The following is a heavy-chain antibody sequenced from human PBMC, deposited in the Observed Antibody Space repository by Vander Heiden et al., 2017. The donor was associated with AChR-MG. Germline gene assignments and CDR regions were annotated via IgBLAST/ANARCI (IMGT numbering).Heavy chain of an antibody. CDR1: GGSISSSSYY. Sequence: QLQLQESGPGLVKPSETLSLTCTVSGGSISSSSYYWGWIRQPPGKGLEWIGSIYYSGSTYYNPSLKSRVTISVDTSKNQFSLKLSSVTAADTAVYYCAREPYDFWSGYRLYLDYWGQGTLVTVSS. CDR2: IYYSGST. V-gene: IGHV4-39*01. J-gene: IGHJ4*02. D-gene: IGHD3-3*01. CDR3: AREPYDFWSGYRLYLDY.